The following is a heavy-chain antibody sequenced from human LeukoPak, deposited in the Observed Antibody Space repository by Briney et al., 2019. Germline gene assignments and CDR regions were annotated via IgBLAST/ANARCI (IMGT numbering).Heavy chain of an antibody. D-gene: IGHD3-3*01. CDR2: IYPGDSDT. J-gene: IGHJ5*02. CDR1: GYIFTSYW. CDR3: ARQNFWSGYYTGYNWFDP. Sequence: GASLQISCQGSGYIFTSYWIGWVRQMPGKGLEWMGIIYPGDSDTRYSPSFQGQVTISADKSISTAYLQWSSLKASDTAMYYCARQNFWSGYYTGYNWFDPWGQGTLVTVSS. V-gene: IGHV5-51*01.